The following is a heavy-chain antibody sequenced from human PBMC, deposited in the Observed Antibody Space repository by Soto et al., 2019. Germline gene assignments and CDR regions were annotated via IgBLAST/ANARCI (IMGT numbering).Heavy chain of an antibody. CDR3: ASRHSAGTIDY. Sequence: GGSLRLSCAASGFTFSSYAMHWVRQAPGKGLEWVAVISYDGSNKYYADSVKGRFTIPRDNSKNTLYLQMNSLRAEDTAVYYCASRHSAGTIDYWGQGTLVTVSS. V-gene: IGHV3-30-3*01. D-gene: IGHD6-19*01. CDR2: ISYDGSNK. J-gene: IGHJ4*02. CDR1: GFTFSSYA.